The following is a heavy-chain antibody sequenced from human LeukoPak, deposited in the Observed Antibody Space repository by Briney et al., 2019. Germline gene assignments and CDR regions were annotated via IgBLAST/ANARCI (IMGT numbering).Heavy chain of an antibody. CDR3: ARDRAATQDWVEFDP. D-gene: IGHD2-15*01. CDR1: GFSVSNYY. Sequence: GGSLRLSCAISGFSVSNYYMSWVRQAPGKGLEWVSLIRDSGETFYADSVKGRFTISRDNSKNIMYFQMNWLRVEDTAVYFCARDRAATQDWVEFDPWSQGTLVTVSS. J-gene: IGHJ5*02. V-gene: IGHV3-66*03. CDR2: IRDSGET.